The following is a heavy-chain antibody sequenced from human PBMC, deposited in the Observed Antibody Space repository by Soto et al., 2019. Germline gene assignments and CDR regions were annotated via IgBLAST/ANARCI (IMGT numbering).Heavy chain of an antibody. CDR2: ISAYNGNT. D-gene: IGHD2-15*01. Sequence: QVQLVQSGAEVKKPGASVKVSCKASGYTFTSYGISWVRQAPGQGLEWMGWISAYNGNTNYAQKLQGRVTMTTDTSTSTAYMELRSLRSDDTAVYYCARGGSSGVYCSGGSCTFHRGLWGQGTLVTVSS. CDR3: ARGGSSGVYCSGGSCTFHRGL. V-gene: IGHV1-18*01. CDR1: GYTFTSYG. J-gene: IGHJ4*02.